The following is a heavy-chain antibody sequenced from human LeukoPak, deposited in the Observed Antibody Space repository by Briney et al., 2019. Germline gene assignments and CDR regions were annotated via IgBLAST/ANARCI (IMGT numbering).Heavy chain of an antibody. CDR2: IYYSGST. V-gene: IGHV4-59*01. CDR1: GGSISSYY. Sequence: SETLSLTCTVSGGSISSYYWSWIRQPPGKGLEWIEYIYYSGSTNYSPSLKSRVTISVDTPKNQFSLKLSSVTAADTAVYYCARLVVPAAHLYYYYYYYMDVWGKGTTVTVSS. CDR3: ARLVVPAAHLYYYYYYYMDV. J-gene: IGHJ6*03. D-gene: IGHD2-2*01.